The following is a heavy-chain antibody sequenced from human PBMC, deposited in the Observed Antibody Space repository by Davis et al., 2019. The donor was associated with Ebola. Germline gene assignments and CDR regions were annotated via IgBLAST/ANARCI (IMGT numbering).Heavy chain of an antibody. D-gene: IGHD3-16*01. J-gene: IGHJ5*02. CDR2: IYYSGST. V-gene: IGHV4-61*08. Sequence: SETLSLTCTVSGGSISSGGYYWSWVRQPPGKGLEWIGYIYYSGSTNYNPSLKSRVTISVDTSKNQFSLKLSSVTAADTAVYYCARGLRFDPWGQGTLVTVSS. CDR3: ARGLRFDP. CDR1: GGSISSGGYY.